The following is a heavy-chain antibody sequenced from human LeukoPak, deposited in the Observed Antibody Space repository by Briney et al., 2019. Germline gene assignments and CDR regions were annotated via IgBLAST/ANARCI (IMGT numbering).Heavy chain of an antibody. J-gene: IGHJ4*02. CDR1: GFTFSSYA. CDR2: ISGSGGST. V-gene: IGHV3-23*01. D-gene: IGHD2-21*02. Sequence: GGSLRLSCAASGFTFSSYAMSWVRQAPGKGLEWVSAISGSGGSTYYADSVKGRFTISRDNSKNTLYLQMNSLRAEDTAVYYCAKAYCGGDRYPDYFDYWGQGTLVTVSS. CDR3: AKAYCGGDRYPDYFDY.